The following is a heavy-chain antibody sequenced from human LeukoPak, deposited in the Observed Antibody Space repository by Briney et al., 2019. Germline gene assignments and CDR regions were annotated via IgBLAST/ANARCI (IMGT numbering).Heavy chain of an antibody. V-gene: IGHV1-69*06. CDR3: ARDSGYDGYDY. J-gene: IGHJ4*02. D-gene: IGHD5-12*01. CDR2: IIPIFGTA. CDR1: GGTFSSYA. Sequence: ASVKVSCKASGGTFSSYAISWVRQAPGQGLEWMGRIIPIFGTANYAQKFQGRVTITADKSTSTAYMELSSLRSEDTAVYYCARDSGYDGYDYWGQGTLVTVSS.